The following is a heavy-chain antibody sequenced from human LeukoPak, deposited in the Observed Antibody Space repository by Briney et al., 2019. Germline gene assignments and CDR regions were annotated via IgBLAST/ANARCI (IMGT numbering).Heavy chain of an antibody. V-gene: IGHV4-59*01. CDR1: GGSMSSYY. Sequence: KPSETLSLTCTVSGGSMSSYYWSWIRQPPGKGLEWIGYIYYSGSTNYNPSLKSRVTISVDTSKNQFSLKLSSVTAADTAVYYCARSITMIVEFDYWGQGTLVTVSS. CDR3: ARSITMIVEFDY. D-gene: IGHD3-22*01. J-gene: IGHJ4*02. CDR2: IYYSGST.